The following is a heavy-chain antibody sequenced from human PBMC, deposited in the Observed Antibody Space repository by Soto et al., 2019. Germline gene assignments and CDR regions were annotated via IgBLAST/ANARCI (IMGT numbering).Heavy chain of an antibody. CDR2: FFYIGST. V-gene: IGHV4-31*03. CDR1: GGSISSAGYN. Sequence: QVQLQESGPGLLKPSQTLSLTCTVSGGSISSAGYNWSWIRQHPGKGRGWFGFFFYIGSTYYTPSLKSRVTISVDTSKNQFSLKLSSVTAADTAVYYCARYGSGTYYPTTFDSWGQGTLVTVSS. J-gene: IGHJ4*02. D-gene: IGHD3-10*01. CDR3: ARYGSGTYYPTTFDS.